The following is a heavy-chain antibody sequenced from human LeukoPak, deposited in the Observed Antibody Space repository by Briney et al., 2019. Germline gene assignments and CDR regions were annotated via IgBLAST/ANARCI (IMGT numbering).Heavy chain of an antibody. CDR2: MNPNSGNT. V-gene: IGHV1-8*03. J-gene: IGHJ2*01. D-gene: IGHD3-10*01. CDR1: GYTFTSYD. CDR3: ARGGPTMVRGVIKSHYWYFDL. Sequence: ASVKVSCKASGYTFTSYDINWVRQATGQGLERMGWMNPNSGNTGYAQKFQGRVTITRNTSISTAYMELSSLRSEDTAVYYCARGGPTMVRGVIKSHYWYFDLWGRGTLVTVSS.